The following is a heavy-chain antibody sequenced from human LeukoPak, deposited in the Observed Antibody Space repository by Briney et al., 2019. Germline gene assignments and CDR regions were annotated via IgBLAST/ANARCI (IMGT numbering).Heavy chain of an antibody. CDR1: GASINSHY. V-gene: IGHV4-4*07. Sequence: SETLSLTCTVSGASINSHYWSWIRQPAGKGLEWIGRIYISGSTNYNSSLQSRVTMSVDTSKNQFSLQLSSVTAADTAVYYCARALNPLPSTYYCDFWGQGTLVSVSS. D-gene: IGHD2-15*01. CDR3: ARALNPLPSTYYCDF. CDR2: IYISGST. J-gene: IGHJ4*02.